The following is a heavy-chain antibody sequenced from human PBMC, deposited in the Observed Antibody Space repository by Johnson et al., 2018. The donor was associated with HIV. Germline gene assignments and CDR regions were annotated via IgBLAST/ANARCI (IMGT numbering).Heavy chain of an antibody. J-gene: IGHJ3*02. D-gene: IGHD2-2*01. V-gene: IGHV3-30*04. CDR3: AKARGGYCSSTSCFAFDI. CDR1: GFTFSSYA. Sequence: QVQLVESGGGVVQPGRSLRLSCAASGFTFSSYAMHWVRQAPGKGLEWGAVISYDGSNKYYADSVKGRFTISRDNSKNTLYLQMNSLRAEDTAVYYCAKARGGYCSSTSCFAFDIWGQGTMVTVSS. CDR2: ISYDGSNK.